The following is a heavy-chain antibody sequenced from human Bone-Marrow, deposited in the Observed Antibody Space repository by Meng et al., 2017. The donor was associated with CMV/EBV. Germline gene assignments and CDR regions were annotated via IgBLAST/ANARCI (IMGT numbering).Heavy chain of an antibody. D-gene: IGHD2-2*02. CDR2: IYYSGST. CDR3: ARPNCSSTSCYIDY. V-gene: IGHV4-39*01. CDR1: GGSISSSSYY. Sequence: SETLSLTCTVSGGSISSSSYYWGWIRQPPGKGLEWIGSIYYSGSTYYNPSLKSRVTISVDTSKNQFSLKLTSVIAADTAVYYCARPNCSSTSCYIDYWGQGTLVTVSS. J-gene: IGHJ4*02.